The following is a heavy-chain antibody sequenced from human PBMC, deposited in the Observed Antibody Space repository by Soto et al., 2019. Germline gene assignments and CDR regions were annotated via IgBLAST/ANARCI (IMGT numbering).Heavy chain of an antibody. V-gene: IGHV4-31*03. D-gene: IGHD1-1*01. CDR2: IYHTGST. CDR1: GGSISTVGHY. Sequence: SETLSLTCSVSGGSISTVGHYWTWIRQPPGKGLEWIGSIYHTGSTYYSKSLRSRLTMSVNTSKSQFSLRLSSVTAADTAVYYCARATGTLRSRNCDYWGQGSLVTVSS. CDR3: ARATGTLRSRNCDY. J-gene: IGHJ4*02.